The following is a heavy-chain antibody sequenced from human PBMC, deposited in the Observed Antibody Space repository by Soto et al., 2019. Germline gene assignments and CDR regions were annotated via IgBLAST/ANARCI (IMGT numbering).Heavy chain of an antibody. Sequence: SETLSLTCTVSGGSISSSSYYWGWIRQPPGKGLEWIGSIYYSGGTYYNPSLGSRVTISVDTSKNQFSLRVTSVTVADTAVYYCARLGGYCSGTSTSCYGFYGMDVWGQGTTVTVS. D-gene: IGHD2-2*01. J-gene: IGHJ6*02. CDR2: IYYSGGT. CDR3: ARLGGYCSGTSTSCYGFYGMDV. V-gene: IGHV4-39*01. CDR1: GGSISSSSYY.